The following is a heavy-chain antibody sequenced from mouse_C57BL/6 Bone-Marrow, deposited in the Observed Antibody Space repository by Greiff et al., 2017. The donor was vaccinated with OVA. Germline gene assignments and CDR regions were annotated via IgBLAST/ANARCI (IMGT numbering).Heavy chain of an antibody. V-gene: IGHV5-12*01. J-gene: IGHJ4*01. Sequence: DVMLVESGGGLVQPGGSLKLSCAASGFTFSDYYMYWVRQTPEKRLEWVAYISNGGGSTYYPDTVKGRFTISRDNAKNTLYLQMSRLKSEDTAMYYCAISAYAMDYWGQGTSVTVSS. CDR2: ISNGGGST. CDR1: GFTFSDYY. CDR3: AISAYAMDY.